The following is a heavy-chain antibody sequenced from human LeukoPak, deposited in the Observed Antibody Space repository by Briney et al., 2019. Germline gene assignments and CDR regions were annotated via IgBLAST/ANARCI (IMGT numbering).Heavy chain of an antibody. D-gene: IGHD2-2*01. Sequence: ASVKVSCKVSGYTLTELSMHWVRQAPGKGLEWMGGFDPEDGGTVYAQKFQGRITMTEDTSTDTAHMELSSLRAEDTAVYYCARDSKTSSLADPWGQGTLVTVSS. V-gene: IGHV1-24*01. CDR1: GYTLTELS. CDR3: ARDSKTSSLADP. CDR2: FDPEDGGT. J-gene: IGHJ5*02.